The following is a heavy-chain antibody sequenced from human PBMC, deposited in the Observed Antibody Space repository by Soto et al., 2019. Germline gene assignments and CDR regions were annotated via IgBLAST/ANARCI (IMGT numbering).Heavy chain of an antibody. CDR1: GGSISSYY. CDR3: ARDGGTYGMDV. V-gene: IGHV4-59*01. D-gene: IGHD3-16*01. J-gene: IGHJ6*02. CDR2: IYYSGST. Sequence: QVQLQESGPGLVKPSETLSLTCTVSGGSISSYYWNWIRQPPGKGLEWIGYIYYSGSTNYNPSLKSRXTXTXXRSKNRVSLKLSPVPAAEAAVYDGARDGGTYGMDVWGQGATVAVSS.